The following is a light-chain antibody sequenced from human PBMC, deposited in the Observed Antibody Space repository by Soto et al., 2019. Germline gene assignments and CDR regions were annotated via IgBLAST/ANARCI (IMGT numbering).Light chain of an antibody. CDR1: QSVSSSY. V-gene: IGKV3-20*01. CDR3: QQYGSSLLFT. J-gene: IGKJ3*01. CDR2: GAS. Sequence: EIVLTQSPGTLPLSPGERATLSCRASQSVSSSYLAWYQQKPGQAPRLLIYGASSRATGIPDRFSGSGSGTDFTLTISRLEPEDFAVYYCQQYGSSLLFTFGPGTNVDIK.